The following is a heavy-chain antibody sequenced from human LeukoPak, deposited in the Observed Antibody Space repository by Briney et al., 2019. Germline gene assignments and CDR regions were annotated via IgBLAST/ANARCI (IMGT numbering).Heavy chain of an antibody. CDR1: GFTFEYYA. Sequence: GGPLRLSCAASGFTFEYYAMHWLRQAPGKGLEGVFLISVECGSTYYAVSVKGRFTISRDNSKNSLYLQMNSLRTEDTALYYCAKDRWAGGSGSYSYWGQGTLVTVSS. D-gene: IGHD3-10*01. CDR3: AKDRWAGGSGSYSY. J-gene: IGHJ4*02. V-gene: IGHV3-43*02. CDR2: ISVECGST.